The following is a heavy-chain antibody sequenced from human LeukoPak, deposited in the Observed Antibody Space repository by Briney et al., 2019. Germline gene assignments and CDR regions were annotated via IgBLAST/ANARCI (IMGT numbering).Heavy chain of an antibody. Sequence: ASVKVSCKASGYTFTSYGISWVRQAPGQGLEWMGWISAYNGNTNYAQKLQGRVTMTTDTSTSTAYMELRSLRSDHTAVYYCPRDLCSSTSCLFSRIYYYYMDVWGKGTTVTVSS. J-gene: IGHJ6*03. D-gene: IGHD2-2*01. CDR1: GYTFTSYG. CDR2: ISAYNGNT. CDR3: PRDLCSSTSCLFSRIYYYYMDV. V-gene: IGHV1-18*01.